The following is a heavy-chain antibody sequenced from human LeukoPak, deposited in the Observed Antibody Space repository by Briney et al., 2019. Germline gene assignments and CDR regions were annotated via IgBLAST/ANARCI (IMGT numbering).Heavy chain of an antibody. D-gene: IGHD5-12*01. J-gene: IGHJ2*01. CDR2: ISSSSSYI. Sequence: PGGSLRLSCAASGFTFSSYSMNWVRQAPGKGLEWVSSISSSSSYIYYADSVKGRFTISRENAKHTIYLQLNSLRAGQPSVHECARVRKYSGYYSWYFDLWGRGTLVTVSS. CDR1: GFTFSSYS. V-gene: IGHV3-21*01. CDR3: ARVRKYSGYYSWYFDL.